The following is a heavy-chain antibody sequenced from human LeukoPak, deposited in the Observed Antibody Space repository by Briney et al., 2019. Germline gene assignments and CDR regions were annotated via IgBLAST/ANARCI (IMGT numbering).Heavy chain of an antibody. D-gene: IGHD2-21*02. CDR1: GFTFSSYA. V-gene: IGHV3-23*01. CDR3: AINPHHCGGDCYSFSDY. Sequence: GASLRLSCAASGFTFSSYAMTWVRQAPGKGLEWVSVITGSGGTTYYGDSVKGRFTISRDNSKNTLYLQMNSLRAEDTAVYYCAINPHHCGGDCYSFSDYGAQGPVVSVSS. CDR2: ITGSGGTT. J-gene: IGHJ4*02.